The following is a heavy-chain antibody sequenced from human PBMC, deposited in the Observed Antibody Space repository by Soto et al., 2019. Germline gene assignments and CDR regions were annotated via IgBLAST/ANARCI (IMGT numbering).Heavy chain of an antibody. J-gene: IGHJ3*02. V-gene: IGHV4-59*01. CDR3: ARYARRVGYKASPTDAFDI. Sequence: SETLSLTCMVSGGSIRSYYWSWIRQSPGKGLEWIGYIYYSGSTTYNPSLKSRVTMSVGTSENQFSLKLSSVTAADTAVYYCARYARRVGYKASPTDAFDIWGQGTIVTVSS. CDR2: IYYSGST. CDR1: GGSIRSYY. D-gene: IGHD5-12*01.